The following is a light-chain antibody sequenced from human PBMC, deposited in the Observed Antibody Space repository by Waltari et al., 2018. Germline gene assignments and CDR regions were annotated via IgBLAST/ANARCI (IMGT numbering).Light chain of an antibody. J-gene: IGKJ5*01. V-gene: IGKV3-15*01. CDR2: DAS. Sequence: VVLTQSQPTLSVSPGESAIISCRASQSVSSNLAWYQQKPGQAPRLLIYDASTRASSIPARFRGSGSGTEFTLTINSLQSEDSATYYCQQYNRWPPITFGQGTRLDIK. CDR3: QQYNRWPPIT. CDR1: QSVSSN.